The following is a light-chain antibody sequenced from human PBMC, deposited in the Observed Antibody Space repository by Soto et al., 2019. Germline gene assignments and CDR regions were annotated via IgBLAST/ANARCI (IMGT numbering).Light chain of an antibody. CDR1: SSNIGAGYD. J-gene: IGLJ3*02. CDR3: QSYDSSLSGWG. V-gene: IGLV1-40*01. CDR2: GNS. Sequence: QSVLTQPPSVSGALGQRVTISCTGSSSNIGAGYDVHWYQQLPGTAPKLLIYGNSNRPSGVPDRFSGSKSGTSASLAITGLRAEDEADYYCQSYDSSLSGWGFGGGTMLTVL.